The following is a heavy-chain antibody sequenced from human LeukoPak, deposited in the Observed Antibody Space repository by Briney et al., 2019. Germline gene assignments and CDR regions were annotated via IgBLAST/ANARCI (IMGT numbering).Heavy chain of an antibody. Sequence: SETLSLTCTVSGGSISSYYRSWIRQPPGKGLEWIGEINHSGSTNYNPSLKSRVTISVDTSKNQFSLKLSSVTAAHTAVYYCARVIAAAAFDPWGQGTLVTVSS. V-gene: IGHV4-34*01. D-gene: IGHD6-13*01. J-gene: IGHJ5*02. CDR3: ARVIAAAAFDP. CDR1: GGSISSYY. CDR2: INHSGST.